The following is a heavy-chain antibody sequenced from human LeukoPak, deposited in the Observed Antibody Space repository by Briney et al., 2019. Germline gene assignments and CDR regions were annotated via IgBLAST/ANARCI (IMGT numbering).Heavy chain of an antibody. Sequence: GASVKVSCKVSGYTLTELSMHGVRQAPGKGLEGMGGFDPEDGETIYAQKFQGRVTMTEDTSTDTAYMELSSLRSEDTAVYYCATSLTVGGAISFDYWGQGTLVTVSS. CDR1: GYTLTELS. J-gene: IGHJ4*02. D-gene: IGHD3-16*02. CDR2: FDPEDGET. V-gene: IGHV1-24*01. CDR3: ATSLTVGGAISFDY.